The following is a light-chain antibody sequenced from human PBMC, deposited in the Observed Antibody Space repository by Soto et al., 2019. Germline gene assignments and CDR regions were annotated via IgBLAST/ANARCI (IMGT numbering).Light chain of an antibody. CDR3: QTWGTGFQV. CDR2: LNNDGSH. V-gene: IGLV4-69*01. CDR1: SGHSSYA. J-gene: IGLJ2*01. Sequence: QSVLTQSPSASASLGASVKLTCTLSSGHSSYAIAWHQKQPGKGPRYLMDLNNDGSHSKGDGIPDRFSGSSSGAERDLIISSLQSEDEADYYCQTWGTGFQVFGGGTKLTVL.